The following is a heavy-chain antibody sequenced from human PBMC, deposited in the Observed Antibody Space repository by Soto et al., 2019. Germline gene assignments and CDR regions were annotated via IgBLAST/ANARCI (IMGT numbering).Heavy chain of an antibody. V-gene: IGHV3-23*01. Sequence: GGSLRLSCAASGFTFSSYAMSWVRQAPGKGLEWVSAISGSGGSTYYADSVKGRFTISRDNSKNTLYLQMNSLRAEDTAVYYCAKDPGITGTTGRFQHWGQGTLVTVSS. CDR3: AKDPGITGTTGRFQH. J-gene: IGHJ1*01. D-gene: IGHD1-7*01. CDR2: ISGSGGST. CDR1: GFTFSSYA.